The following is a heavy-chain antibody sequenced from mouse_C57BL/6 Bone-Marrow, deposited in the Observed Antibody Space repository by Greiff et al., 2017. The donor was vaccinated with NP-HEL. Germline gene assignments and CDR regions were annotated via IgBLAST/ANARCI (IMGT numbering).Heavy chain of an antibody. V-gene: IGHV5-6*02. CDR3: ASPYDYDVAWFAY. CDR2: ISSGGSYT. J-gene: IGHJ3*01. D-gene: IGHD2-4*01. Sequence: DVMLVESGGDLVKPGGSLKLSCAASGFTFSSYGMSWVRQTPDKRLEWVATISSGGSYTYYPDRVKGRFTISIDHAKNTLDLQMSSLKSEDTAMYYCASPYDYDVAWFAYWGQGTLVTVSA. CDR1: GFTFSSYG.